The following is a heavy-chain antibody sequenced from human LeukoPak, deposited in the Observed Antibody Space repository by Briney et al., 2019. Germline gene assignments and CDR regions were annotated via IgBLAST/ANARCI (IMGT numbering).Heavy chain of an antibody. J-gene: IGHJ4*02. D-gene: IGHD6-6*01. CDR1: GVTVGNNY. CDR2: IYSGGST. V-gene: IGHV3-66*01. CDR3: ARDPPAVAANTYG. Sequence: GGSLRLSCAASGVTVGNNYMNWVRQAPGKGLEWVSLIYSGGSTHYADSVKGRFTISRDNSKNTLYLQMNSLRVDDTAVYYCARDPPAVAANTYGWGPGTLVTVSS.